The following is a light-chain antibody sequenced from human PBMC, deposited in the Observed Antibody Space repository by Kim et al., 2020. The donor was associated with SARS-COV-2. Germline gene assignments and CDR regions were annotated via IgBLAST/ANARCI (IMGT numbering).Light chain of an antibody. J-gene: IGLJ3*02. Sequence: QAVVTQEPSLTVSPGETVTLTCGSSTGAVTSGHYPYWFQQKPGQAPKTLIYDTSQKYSWTPARFSGSLLGGKAALTLSGAQPEDEAEYYCLLYYSDGRVFGGGTQLTVL. CDR2: DTS. V-gene: IGLV7-46*01. CDR1: TGAVTSGHY. CDR3: LLYYSDGRV.